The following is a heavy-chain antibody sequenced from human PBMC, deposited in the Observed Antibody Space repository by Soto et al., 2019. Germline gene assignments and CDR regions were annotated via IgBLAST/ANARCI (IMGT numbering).Heavy chain of an antibody. J-gene: IGHJ4*02. CDR1: GGSISSGDYY. D-gene: IGHD1-26*01. CDR3: ARSRHSGSYFFDY. V-gene: IGHV4-30-4*01. CDR2: IHNAGSP. Sequence: SETLSLTCTVSGGSISSGDYYWTWIRQPPGKGLEWIAYIHNAGSPYYNLSLKSRLTISLDTSKNQFSLRLSSVTAADTAVYYCARSRHSGSYFFDYWGQGILVTVSS.